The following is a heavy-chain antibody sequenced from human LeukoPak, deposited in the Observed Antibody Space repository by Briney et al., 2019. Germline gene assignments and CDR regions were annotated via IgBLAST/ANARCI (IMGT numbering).Heavy chain of an antibody. CDR1: GFTFSSHW. Sequence: GGSLRLSCAASGFTFSSHWMTWVRRAPGKGLEWVAGIRQGGDERYYADSVKGRFTISRDNAKNSLHLQMNTLRAEDTAVYYCARERDGRFFDYWGQGTLVTVSS. V-gene: IGHV3-7*01. CDR3: ARERDGRFFDY. J-gene: IGHJ4*02. CDR2: IRQGGDER. D-gene: IGHD5-24*01.